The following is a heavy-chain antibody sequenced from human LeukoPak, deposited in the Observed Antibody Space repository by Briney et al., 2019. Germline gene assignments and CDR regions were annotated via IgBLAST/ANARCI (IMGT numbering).Heavy chain of an antibody. Sequence: SETLSLTCTVSGDSISSYYWSWLRQPAGKGLEWLGRIYSTGSTNYNPSLKSRVTMSVDTSKNQFSLKLRAVTAGDPAVYYCARKIESAGTAGFDSWGQGALVTVSS. D-gene: IGHD6-13*01. V-gene: IGHV4-4*07. CDR1: GDSISSYY. CDR2: IYSTGST. J-gene: IGHJ4*02. CDR3: ARKIESAGTAGFDS.